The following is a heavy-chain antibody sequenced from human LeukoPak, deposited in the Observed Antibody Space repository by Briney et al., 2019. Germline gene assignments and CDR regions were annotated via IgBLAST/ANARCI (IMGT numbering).Heavy chain of an antibody. D-gene: IGHD1-26*01. J-gene: IGHJ4*02. CDR3: AYSVSYDLLEF. Sequence: KPSETLSLTCTVSGGSISSSNYFWGWIRQPPGKGLEWIGTLFDNGTIYYGQSFKSRVSISVDTSRNQFSLNLRSLAAADTAVYYCAYSVSYDLLEFWGQGALVTVSS. CDR2: LFDNGTI. CDR1: GGSISSSNYF. V-gene: IGHV4-39*01.